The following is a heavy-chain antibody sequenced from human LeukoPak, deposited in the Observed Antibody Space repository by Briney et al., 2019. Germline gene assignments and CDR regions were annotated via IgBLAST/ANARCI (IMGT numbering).Heavy chain of an antibody. J-gene: IGHJ6*03. CDR1: GYTLTRYD. CDR2: IHPNRAGT. CDR3: ARRKRRIQLLVFYYYYMDV. Sequence: AAVKVPCKASGYTLTRYDTNGVREASGEGLGRMGWIHPNRAGTGHTQMFPGRVSMTRDASTCTAYIELSSLRSEDTAVYDCARRKRRIQLLVFYYYYMDVWGNGTTCTVSS. V-gene: IGHV1-8*01. D-gene: IGHD5-18*01.